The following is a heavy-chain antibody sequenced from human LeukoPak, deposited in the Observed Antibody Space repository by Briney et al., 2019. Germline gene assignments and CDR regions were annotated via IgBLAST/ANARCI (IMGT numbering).Heavy chain of an antibody. CDR1: GFTVSSNY. CDR2: IYSGGST. V-gene: IGHV3-66*01. CDR3: ARFAAGGSYYYYMDV. Sequence: GGSLRLSCAASGFTVSSNYMSWVRQAPGKGLVWVSVIYSGGSTYYADSVKGRFTISRDNSKNSLCLQMNSLRADDTAVYYCARFAAGGSYYYYMDVWGKGTTVTVSS. D-gene: IGHD6-25*01. J-gene: IGHJ6*03.